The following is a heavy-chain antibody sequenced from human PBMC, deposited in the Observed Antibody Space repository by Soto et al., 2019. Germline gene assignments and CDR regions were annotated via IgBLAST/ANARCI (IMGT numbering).Heavy chain of an antibody. CDR1: GSSFSTYC. Sequence: WGTLSLTCTVPGSSFSTYCWGWIRQTSGKGLEWIGRIYTSGRTTYNASLTSRVTMSVDTSKNQFYLKRASVTAADTAVYYCARDLQVGEADYWGQGSQVTVSS. CDR3: ARDLQVGEADY. V-gene: IGHV4-4*07. CDR2: IYTSGRT. J-gene: IGHJ4*02.